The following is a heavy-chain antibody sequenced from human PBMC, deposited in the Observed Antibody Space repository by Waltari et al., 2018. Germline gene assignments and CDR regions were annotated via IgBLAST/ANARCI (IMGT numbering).Heavy chain of an antibody. CDR3: VRDSSGTY. D-gene: IGHD3-22*01. J-gene: IGHJ4*02. V-gene: IGHV3-74*01. CDR2: INSDGSST. Sequence: EVQLVESGGGLVQTGGSLRLACAASGCPFSSHWMYWVRQTPGKWLVWVSGINSDGSSTSYADSVKGRVTISRDNAKNTLYLQMNSLRAEDTAVYYCVRDSSGTYWGQGTQVTVSS. CDR1: GCPFSSHW.